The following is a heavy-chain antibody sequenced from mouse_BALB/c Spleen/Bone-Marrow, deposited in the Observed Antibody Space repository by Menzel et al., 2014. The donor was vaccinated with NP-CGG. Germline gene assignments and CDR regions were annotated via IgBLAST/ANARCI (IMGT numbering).Heavy chain of an antibody. CDR2: ISTGSTII. CDR3: ARSHFYGNFFDY. D-gene: IGHD2-1*01. V-gene: IGHV5-17*02. CDR1: GFTFSSFG. J-gene: IGHJ2*01. Sequence: EVKVVESGGGSVQPGGSRKLSCAASGFTFSSFGMHWVRQAPEKGLEWVAFISTGSTIIYYADTVKGRFTISRDNPNNTLFLQMTSLRSEDTAMYYCARSHFYGNFFDYWGQGTTPTVSS.